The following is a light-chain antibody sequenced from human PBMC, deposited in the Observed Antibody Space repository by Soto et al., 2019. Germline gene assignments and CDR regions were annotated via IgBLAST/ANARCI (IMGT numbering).Light chain of an antibody. CDR1: QSVSSY. J-gene: IGKJ5*01. V-gene: IGKV3-11*01. CDR2: DAY. CDR3: KQRSSWPPT. Sequence: EIVLTQSPATLSLSPGERATLSCRASQSVSSYLAWYQQRPGQAPRLLIYDAYNRATGVQARFSGSGSGTDFTLTIRGLEPEDFAVYYCKQRSSWPPTFGQGTRLEIK.